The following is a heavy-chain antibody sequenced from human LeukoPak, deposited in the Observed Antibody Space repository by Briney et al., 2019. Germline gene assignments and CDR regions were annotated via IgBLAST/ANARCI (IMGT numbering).Heavy chain of an antibody. CDR2: IYPGDSDT. Sequence: GESLKISCKGSGYRFTSDWIGWVRQMPGKGLEWMGIIYPGDSDTRYSPSFQGQVTISVDKSISTAYLQWSSLKASDTAIYYCVRRRGTGWYSVDYWGQGTLVTVSS. D-gene: IGHD6-19*01. CDR3: VRRRGTGWYSVDY. J-gene: IGHJ4*02. V-gene: IGHV5-51*01. CDR1: GYRFTSDW.